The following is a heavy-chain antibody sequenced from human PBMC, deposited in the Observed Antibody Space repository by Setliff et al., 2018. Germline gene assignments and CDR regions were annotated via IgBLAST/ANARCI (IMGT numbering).Heavy chain of an antibody. V-gene: IGHV4-59*11. CDR2: IYYSGGT. D-gene: IGHD1-26*01. CDR3: ARTSRVLGSTRSTHYNYHQMDV. Sequence: NPSETLSLTCTVFGGSINSHYWSWIRQPPGKGLEWIGYIYYSGGTDYNPSLKSRVTISIDTATNQVSLKLTSATAADTAVYYCARTSRVLGSTRSTHYNYHQMDVWGKGTTVTVSS. J-gene: IGHJ6*03. CDR1: GGSINSHY.